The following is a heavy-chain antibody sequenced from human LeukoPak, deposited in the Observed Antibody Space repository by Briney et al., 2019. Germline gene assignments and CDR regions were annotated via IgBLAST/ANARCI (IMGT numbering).Heavy chain of an antibody. CDR3: ARLLQGWELNYYYSYMDV. D-gene: IGHD4-23*01. CDR1: GYTFTNLG. Sequence: ASVKVSCKVSGYTFTNLGISWVRQAPGQGLEWMGWISAYNGNTNYAQKLQGRVTMTTDTSTTTAYMELRSLRSDDTAVYYCARLLQGWELNYYYSYMDVWGKGTKVTISS. J-gene: IGHJ6*03. V-gene: IGHV1-18*01. CDR2: ISAYNGNT.